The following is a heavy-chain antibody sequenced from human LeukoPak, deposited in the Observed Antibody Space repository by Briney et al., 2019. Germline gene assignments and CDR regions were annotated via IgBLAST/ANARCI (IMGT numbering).Heavy chain of an antibody. Sequence: ASVKVSCKVSGYTLTELSMHWVRQAPGKGLEWMGGFDPEDGETIYAQKFQGRVTMTEDTSTDTAYMELSSLRSEDMAVYYCATAKDLHGYFDYSGQGTLVTVSS. J-gene: IGHJ4*03. V-gene: IGHV1-24*01. CDR3: ATAKDLHGYFDY. D-gene: IGHD4-11*01. CDR1: GYTLTELS. CDR2: FDPEDGET.